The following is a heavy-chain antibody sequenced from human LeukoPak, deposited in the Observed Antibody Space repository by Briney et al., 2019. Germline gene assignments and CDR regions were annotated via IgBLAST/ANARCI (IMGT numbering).Heavy chain of an antibody. V-gene: IGHV3-11*01. D-gene: IGHD6-25*01. J-gene: IGHJ4*02. CDR2: ISSSGSTT. Sequence: GGSLRLSCAASGFTFSDYYMTWIRQAPGKGLEWVSYISSSGSTTHYADSVKGRFTNSRDNAKNSLSVQMNNLRAEDTAVYYCARVPRSGGSIDYWGQGTLVTVSS. CDR1: GFTFSDYY. CDR3: ARVPRSGGSIDY.